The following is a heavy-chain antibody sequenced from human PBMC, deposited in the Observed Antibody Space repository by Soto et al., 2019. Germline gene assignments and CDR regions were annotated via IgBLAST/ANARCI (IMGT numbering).Heavy chain of an antibody. CDR3: ARRVGYDYVWGSYRYPQIFDY. V-gene: IGHV4-59*12. CDR2: IYYSGST. J-gene: IGHJ4*02. CDR1: GGSISSYY. D-gene: IGHD3-16*02. Sequence: PSETLSLTCTVSGGSISSYYWSWIRQPPGKGLEWIGYIYYSGSTNYNPSLKSRVTISVDKSKNQFSLKLSSVTAADTAVYYCARRVGYDYVWGSYRYPQIFDYWGQGTLVTVSS.